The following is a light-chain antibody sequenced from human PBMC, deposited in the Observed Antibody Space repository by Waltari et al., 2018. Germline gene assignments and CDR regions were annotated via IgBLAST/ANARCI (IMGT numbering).Light chain of an antibody. CDR3: ASWDDILIGRL. CDR1: TSTIGNTF. J-gene: IGLJ2*01. CDR2: RAS. Sequence: QSVLTQPPSASAAPGHRVNIPCSGSTSTIGNTFVYWYQQPPGTAPRLVIHRASQRPSGIPDRFSGSKSGTSASLAISGLRSEDEADYYCASWDDILIGRLFGGGTKLTVL. V-gene: IGLV1-47*01.